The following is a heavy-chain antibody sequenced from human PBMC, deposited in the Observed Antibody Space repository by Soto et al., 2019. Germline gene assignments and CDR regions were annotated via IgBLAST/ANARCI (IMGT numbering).Heavy chain of an antibody. J-gene: IGHJ3*02. Sequence: ASVKVSCKASGYTFTSYGISWVRQAPGQGLEWMGWISAYNGNTNYAQKLQGRVTMTTDTSTSTAYMELRSLRSDDTAVYYCARGVSDYDYLSGSYYAFDIWGQGTMVTVSS. CDR1: GYTFTSYG. CDR3: ARGVSDYDYLSGSYYAFDI. CDR2: ISAYNGNT. V-gene: IGHV1-18*01. D-gene: IGHD1-26*01.